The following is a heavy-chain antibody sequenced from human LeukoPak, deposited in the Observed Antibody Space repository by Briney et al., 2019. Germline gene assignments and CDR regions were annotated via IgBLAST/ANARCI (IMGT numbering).Heavy chain of an antibody. CDR1: GFTFSSYS. V-gene: IGHV3-21*01. CDR2: ISSSSSYI. CDR3: ARTPTYYYDSSGPPNWFDP. Sequence: GGSLRLSCAASGFTFSSYSMNWVRQAPGKGLEWVSSISSSSSYIYYADSVKGRFTISRDNAKNSLYLQMNSLRAEDTAVYYCARTPTYYYDSSGPPNWFDPWGQGTLVTVSS. D-gene: IGHD3-22*01. J-gene: IGHJ5*02.